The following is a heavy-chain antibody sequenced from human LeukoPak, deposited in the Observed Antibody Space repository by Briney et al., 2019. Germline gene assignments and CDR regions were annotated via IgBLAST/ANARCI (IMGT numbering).Heavy chain of an antibody. J-gene: IGHJ4*02. CDR1: GFTFNDYT. D-gene: IGHD4-17*01. Sequence: PGGSLRLSCSASGFTFNDYTMHWVRQAPGKGLEFVSAIEGNGKTTFYADSVNGRFTISRDNSRDTLYLQVSSLRTEDTAVYYCVKDRSETYAFDSWGQGTLVTVSS. CDR2: IEGNGKTT. CDR3: VKDRSETYAFDS. V-gene: IGHV3-64D*06.